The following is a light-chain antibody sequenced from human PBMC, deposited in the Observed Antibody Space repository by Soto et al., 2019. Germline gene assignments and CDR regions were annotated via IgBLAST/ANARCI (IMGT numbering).Light chain of an antibody. CDR2: KAS. V-gene: IGKV1-5*03. CDR3: QQYNIFTWT. CDR1: QSISSW. Sequence: DIQMTQSTSSLSASVGDRVTITCRASQSISSWLAWYQQKPGKAPKLLIYKASGLQSGVPSRFSGSGSGTEFTLTISSLQPDDLATYYCQQYNIFTWTFGQGTKVEIK. J-gene: IGKJ1*01.